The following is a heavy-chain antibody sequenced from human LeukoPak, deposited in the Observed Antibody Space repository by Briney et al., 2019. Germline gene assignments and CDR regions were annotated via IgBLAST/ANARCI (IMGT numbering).Heavy chain of an antibody. CDR1: GGSISSSSYY. D-gene: IGHD3-9*01. CDR2: IYYSGST. CDR3: ARDAISTRGYYYYYMDV. J-gene: IGHJ6*03. Sequence: PSETLSLTCTVSGGSISSSSYYWGWIRQPPGKGLEWIGSIYYSGSTYYNPSLKSRVTISVDTSKNQFSLKLSSVTAADTAVYYCARDAISTRGYYYYYMDVWGKGTTVTISS. V-gene: IGHV4-39*07.